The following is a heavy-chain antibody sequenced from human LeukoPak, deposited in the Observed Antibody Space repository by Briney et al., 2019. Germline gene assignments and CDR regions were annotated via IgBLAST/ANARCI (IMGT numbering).Heavy chain of an antibody. V-gene: IGHV1-18*01. CDR1: GYTFTSYG. CDR2: ISAYNGNT. CDR3: ARDSGAYYYDSSGDFDY. Sequence: ASVKVSCKASGYTFTSYGISWVRQAPGQGLEWMGWISAYNGNTNYAQKLQGRVTMTTDTSTSTAYMELRSLRSDDTAVYYCARDSGAYYYDSSGDFDYWGQGTLVTVSS. D-gene: IGHD3-22*01. J-gene: IGHJ4*02.